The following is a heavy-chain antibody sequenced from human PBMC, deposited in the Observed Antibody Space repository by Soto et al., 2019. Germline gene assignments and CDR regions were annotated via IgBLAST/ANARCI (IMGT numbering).Heavy chain of an antibody. CDR3: ASTQPTYDSSGYYSDY. D-gene: IGHD3-22*01. CDR1: GGSISSGDYY. Sequence: QVQLQESGPGLVKPSQTLSLTCTVSGGSISSGDYYWSWIRQPPGKGLEWIGYIYYSGSTYDNPSLKSRVTISVDPSKNQFSLKLSSVTAADTAVYYCASTQPTYDSSGYYSDYWGQGTLVTVSS. CDR2: IYYSGST. J-gene: IGHJ4*02. V-gene: IGHV4-30-4*01.